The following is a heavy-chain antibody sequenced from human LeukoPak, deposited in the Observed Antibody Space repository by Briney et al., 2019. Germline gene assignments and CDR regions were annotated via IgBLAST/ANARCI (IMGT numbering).Heavy chain of an antibody. CDR3: AKELFTGRHGWFDP. J-gene: IGHJ5*02. D-gene: IGHD2-8*02. Sequence: PGGSLRLSCAASGFIFSNYARTWVRQAPGKGLEWVSGISVSGDSTLYADSVQGRFTISRDNSKNTVYLQMNSLRAEDTATYYCAKELFTGRHGWFDPWGQGTLVTVSS. CDR1: GFIFSNYA. V-gene: IGHV3-23*01. CDR2: ISVSGDST.